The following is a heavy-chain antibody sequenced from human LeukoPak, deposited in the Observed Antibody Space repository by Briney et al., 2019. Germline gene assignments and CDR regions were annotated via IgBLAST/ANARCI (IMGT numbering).Heavy chain of an antibody. D-gene: IGHD3-22*01. V-gene: IGHV1-46*01. J-gene: IGHJ3*02. CDR1: GYTFTSYY. CDR2: INPSGGST. CDR3: ASNYYDSSGYYYPGDAFDI. Sequence: ASVKVSCKASGYTFTSYYMHWVRQAPGQGLEWMGIINPSGGSTSYAQKFQGRVTMTRDTSISTAYMELSRLRSDDTAVYYCASNYYDSSGYYYPGDAFDIWGQGTMVTVSS.